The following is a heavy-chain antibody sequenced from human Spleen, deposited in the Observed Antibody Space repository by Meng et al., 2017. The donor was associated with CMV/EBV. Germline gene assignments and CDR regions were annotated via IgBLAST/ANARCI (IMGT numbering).Heavy chain of an antibody. CDR2: IIPIFGTA. CDR1: GGTFRSYA. Sequence: VQLGQSWAEGKKPGYTWKVSCKASGGTFRSYAISWVRQATGQGLEWMGGIIPIFGTANYAQKFQGRVTITADESTSTAYMELSSLRSEDTAVYYCARDRMGIDSYFDYWGQGTLVTVSS. D-gene: IGHD3-16*01. CDR3: ARDRMGIDSYFDY. J-gene: IGHJ4*02. V-gene: IGHV1-69*01.